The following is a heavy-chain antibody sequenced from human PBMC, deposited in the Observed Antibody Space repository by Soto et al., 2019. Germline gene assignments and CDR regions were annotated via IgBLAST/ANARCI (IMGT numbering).Heavy chain of an antibody. CDR2: IWYDGSLQ. Sequence: QVQMVESGGGVVQPGRSLRLSCAASGFSFENYGMHWVRQAPGRGLEWVAIIWYDGSLQYYAAAVKGRFTISRDNSKNKLYLEMNSLRAEDTAVYYCANLWGDGYNLGQDYNGMDVWGQVTTVIVSS. V-gene: IGHV3-33*06. CDR1: GFSFENYG. D-gene: IGHD5-12*01. CDR3: ANLWGDGYNLGQDYNGMDV. J-gene: IGHJ6*02.